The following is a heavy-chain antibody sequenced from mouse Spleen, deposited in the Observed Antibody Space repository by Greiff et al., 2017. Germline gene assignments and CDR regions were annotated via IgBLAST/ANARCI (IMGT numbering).Heavy chain of an antibody. J-gene: IGHJ1*01. CDR1: SYTFTDYA. D-gene: IGHD1-1*02. V-gene: IGHV1-67*01. CDR3: ARGGNHAYWYFDV. Sequence: QVQLQQSGPELVRPGVSVKISCKGSSYTFTDYAMHWVKQSHAKSLEWIGVISTYYGNTNYNQKFKGKATMTVDKSSSTAYMELARLTSEDSAVYYCARGGNHAYWYFDVWGAGTTVTVSS. CDR2: ISTYYGNT.